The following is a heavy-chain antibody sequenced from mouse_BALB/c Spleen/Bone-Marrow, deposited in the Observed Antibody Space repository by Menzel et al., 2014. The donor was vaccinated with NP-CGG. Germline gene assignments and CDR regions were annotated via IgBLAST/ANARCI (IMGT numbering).Heavy chain of an antibody. J-gene: IGHJ1*01. CDR3: XXXXTXWYXDV. Sequence: VQLQQPGPELVKPGASVKISCKASGYSFTGYFMNWVIQSHGKSXEWIGRINPYNGDSFYNQKFKGKATLTVDKSSSTAHMELRSLASEDSAXXXXXXXXTXWYXDVWGXGTTVTVSS. CDR1: GYSFTGYF. CDR2: INPYNGDS. V-gene: IGHV1-20*02.